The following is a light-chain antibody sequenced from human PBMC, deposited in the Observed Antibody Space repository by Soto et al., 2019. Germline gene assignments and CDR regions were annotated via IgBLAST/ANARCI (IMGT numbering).Light chain of an antibody. CDR2: AAS. CDR3: QQLNSYPFLT. CDR1: QGISSY. V-gene: IGKV1-9*01. J-gene: IGKJ4*01. Sequence: DIQLTQSPSFLSASVGDRVTITCRASQGISSYLAWYHQKPGKAPKLLIYAASTLQSGVPSRFSGSGSGTEFTLTISSLQPEDFATYYCQQLNSYPFLTFGGGTKVEIK.